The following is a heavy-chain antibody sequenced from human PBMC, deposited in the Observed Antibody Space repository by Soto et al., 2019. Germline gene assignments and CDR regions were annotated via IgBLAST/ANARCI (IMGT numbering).Heavy chain of an antibody. D-gene: IGHD3-22*01. Sequence: SETLSLTCTVSGGSISSSSYYWGWIRQPPGKGLEWIGKVYYGGSTYYNPSLKSRVTISVETSKSQFSLKLSSVTAAETAVYYWAGGDYYHSSGYYFYYYIMSVWGQGTTDPVSS. V-gene: IGHV4-39*01. J-gene: IGHJ6*02. CDR2: VYYGGST. CDR1: GGSISSSSYY. CDR3: AGGDYYHSSGYYFYYYIMSV.